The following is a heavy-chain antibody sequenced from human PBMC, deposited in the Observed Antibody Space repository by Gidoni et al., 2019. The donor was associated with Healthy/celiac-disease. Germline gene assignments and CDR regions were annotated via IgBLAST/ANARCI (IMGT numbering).Heavy chain of an antibody. CDR2: INHSGST. Sequence: QVQLQQWGAGLLKPSATLSLTCAVYGGSFSGYYWSWIRQPPGKGLEWIGEINHSGSTNYNPSLKSRVTISVDTSKNQFSLKLSSVTAADTAVYYCARGFEGYYYYGMDVWGQGTTVTVSS. V-gene: IGHV4-34*01. J-gene: IGHJ6*02. CDR3: ARGFEGYYYYGMDV. CDR1: GGSFSGYY.